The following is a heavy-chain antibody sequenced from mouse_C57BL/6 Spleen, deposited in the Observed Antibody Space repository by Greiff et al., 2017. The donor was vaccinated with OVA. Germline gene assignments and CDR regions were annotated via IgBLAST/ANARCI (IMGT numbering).Heavy chain of an antibody. CDR3: AREGPIFFDY. J-gene: IGHJ2*01. CDR2: INPNNGGT. Sequence: EVKLMESGPELVKPGASVKMSCKASGYTFTDYNMHWVKQSHGKSLEWIGYINPNNGGTSYNQKFKGKATLTVNKSSSTAYMELRSLTSEDSAVYYCAREGPIFFDYWGQGTTLTVSS. CDR1: GYTFTDYN. V-gene: IGHV1-22*01. D-gene: IGHD3-3*01.